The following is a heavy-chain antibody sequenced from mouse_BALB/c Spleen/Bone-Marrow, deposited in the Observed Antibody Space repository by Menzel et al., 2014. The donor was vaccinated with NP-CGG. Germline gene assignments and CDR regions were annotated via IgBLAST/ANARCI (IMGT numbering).Heavy chain of an antibody. CDR3: ARSGYGSSYDY. D-gene: IGHD1-1*01. J-gene: IGHJ2*01. CDR1: GYVFSTYW. Sequence: VQLQQSEAELVRPGSSVKISCKASGYVFSTYWMNWVKQRPGQGLEWIGQIYPGDGDTNYNGKFKGTATLTADKSPSTAYMQLSSLTSEDSAVYFCARSGYGSSYDYWGQGTTLTVSS. CDR2: IYPGDGDT. V-gene: IGHV1-80*01.